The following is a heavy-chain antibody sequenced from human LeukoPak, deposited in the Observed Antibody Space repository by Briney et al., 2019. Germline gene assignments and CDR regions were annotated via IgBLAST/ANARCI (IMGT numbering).Heavy chain of an antibody. Sequence: PSETLSLTCTVSGGSISSRSYYWGWIRQPPGKGLEWIGSIYYSGSTYYNPSLKSRVTISVDTSKNQFSLKLSSVTAADTAVYYCARVSIAVAGVDYWGQGTLVTVSS. CDR3: ARVSIAVAGVDY. CDR2: IYYSGST. V-gene: IGHV4-39*07. J-gene: IGHJ4*02. D-gene: IGHD6-19*01. CDR1: GGSISSRSYY.